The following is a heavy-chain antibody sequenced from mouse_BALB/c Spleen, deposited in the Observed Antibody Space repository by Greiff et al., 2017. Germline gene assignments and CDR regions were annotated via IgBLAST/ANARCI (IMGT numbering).Heavy chain of an antibody. Sequence: EVKLMESGAELVKPGASVKLSCTASGFNIKDTYMHWVKQRPEQGLEWIGRIDPANGNTKYDPKFQGKATITADTSSNTAYLQLSSLTSEDTAVYYCARTYYGYDGSYYAMDYWGQGTSVTVSS. V-gene: IGHV14-3*02. CDR1: GFNIKDTY. CDR3: ARTYYGYDGSYYAMDY. CDR2: IDPANGNT. J-gene: IGHJ4*01. D-gene: IGHD2-9*01.